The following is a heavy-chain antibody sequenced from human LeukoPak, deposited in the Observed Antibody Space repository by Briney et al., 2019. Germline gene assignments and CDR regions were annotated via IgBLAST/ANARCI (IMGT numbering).Heavy chain of an antibody. V-gene: IGHV4-34*01. Sequence: PSETLSLTCAVYGGSFSGYYWSWIRQPPGKGLEWIGEINHSVSTNYNPSLKSRVTISVDPSKNQFSMKLSSVPAADTAVYYCARGRGYSSGWFYFDYWGQGTLVTVSS. CDR2: INHSVST. J-gene: IGHJ4*02. D-gene: IGHD6-19*01. CDR3: ARGRGYSSGWFYFDY. CDR1: GGSFSGYY.